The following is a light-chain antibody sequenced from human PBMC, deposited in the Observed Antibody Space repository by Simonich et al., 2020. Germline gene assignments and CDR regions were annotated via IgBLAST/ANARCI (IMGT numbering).Light chain of an antibody. CDR3: CSYAGSSTVV. J-gene: IGLJ2*01. CDR1: SSDVGSYNL. Sequence: QSALTQPASVSGSPGQSITISCTGTSSDVGSYNLVSWYQQHPGKAPKLMIYEGSKRPSRVANRFPGSKSGNTASLTISGLQAEDEADYYCCSYAGSSTVVFGGGTKLTVL. V-gene: IGLV2-23*01. CDR2: EGS.